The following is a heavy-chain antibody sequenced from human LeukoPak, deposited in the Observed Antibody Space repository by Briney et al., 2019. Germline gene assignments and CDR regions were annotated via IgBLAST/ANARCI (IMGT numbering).Heavy chain of an antibody. CDR3: ARRRYYDSSGYQYYYYGMDV. CDR2: IYYSGST. CDR1: GGSISSSSYY. Sequence: SETLSLTCTVSGGSISSSSYYWGWIRQPPGKGLEWIGSIYYSGSTYYNPSLKSRVTISVDTSKNQFSLKLSSVTAADTAVYYCARRRYYDSSGYQYYYYGMDVWGQGTTVTVS. V-gene: IGHV4-39*07. J-gene: IGHJ6*02. D-gene: IGHD3-22*01.